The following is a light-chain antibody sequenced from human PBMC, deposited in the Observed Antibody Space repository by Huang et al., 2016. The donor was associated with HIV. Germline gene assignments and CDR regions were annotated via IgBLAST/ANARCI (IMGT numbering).Light chain of an antibody. CDR2: SIN. V-gene: IGKV1-39*01. CDR3: QQTYLIPVT. CDR1: QNIGSS. J-gene: IGKJ3*01. Sequence: DVQMTQSPSYLSASIRDRVTISCRASQNIGSSLNWYQQKPGKTPRLLIYSINKLDSGVPSRFVGSGSGTDFTLTISGLQPEDIAIYFCQQTYLIPVTFGPGSRVDL.